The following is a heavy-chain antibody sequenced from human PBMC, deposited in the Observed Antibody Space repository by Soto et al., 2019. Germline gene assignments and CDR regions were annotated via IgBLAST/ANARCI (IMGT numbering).Heavy chain of an antibody. CDR1: GYRFTTYW. V-gene: IGHV5-10-1*01. Sequence: GESLEISCKGSGYRFTTYWISWVRQMPGKGLEWVGKIGPSDSYTNYSPSFQGHVTISTDKSISTAYLQWSSLKASDTAMYYCARLDYDGWFDPWGQGTLVTVSS. CDR2: IGPSDSYT. D-gene: IGHD3-22*01. J-gene: IGHJ5*02. CDR3: ARLDYDGWFDP.